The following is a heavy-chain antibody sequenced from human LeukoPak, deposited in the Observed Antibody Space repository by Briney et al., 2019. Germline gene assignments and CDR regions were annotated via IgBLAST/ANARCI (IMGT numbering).Heavy chain of an antibody. V-gene: IGHV4-59*01. CDR1: GGSISSYY. CDR3: ARVGGDYYYYGMDV. CDR2: IYYSGST. Sequence: SETLSLTCTVSGGSISSYYWSWIRQPPGKGLEWIGYIYYSGSTNYNPSLKSRVTISVDTSKNQFSLKLSSVTAADTAVYYCARVGGDYYYYGMDVWGQGTTVTVS. D-gene: IGHD4-17*01. J-gene: IGHJ6*02.